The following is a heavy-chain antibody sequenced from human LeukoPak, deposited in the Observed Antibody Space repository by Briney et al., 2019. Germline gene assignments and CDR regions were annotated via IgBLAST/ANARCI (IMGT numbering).Heavy chain of an antibody. V-gene: IGHV4-59*01. CDR1: GGPISSYY. J-gene: IGHJ3*01. CDR2: VYYTGST. Sequence: SEILSLTCTVLGGPISSYYWSWVRQPPGKGLEWIGFVYYTGSTNYSPSLKSRVTISVDTSKNQFSLKLRSVTAADTAVYYCARISSSNWYNERGAFDVWGQGTMVTVSS. D-gene: IGHD6-13*01. CDR3: ARISSSNWYNERGAFDV.